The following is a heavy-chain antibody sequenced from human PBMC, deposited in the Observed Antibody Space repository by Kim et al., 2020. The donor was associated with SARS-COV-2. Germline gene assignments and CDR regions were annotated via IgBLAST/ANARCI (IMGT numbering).Heavy chain of an antibody. V-gene: IGHV4-31*02. CDR3: ARRYVWGSYLYGMDV. Sequence: PSLKSRVTISVDTSKKQFSLKLSSVTAADTAVYYCARRYVWGSYLYGMDVWGQGTTVTVSS. J-gene: IGHJ6*02. D-gene: IGHD3-16*02.